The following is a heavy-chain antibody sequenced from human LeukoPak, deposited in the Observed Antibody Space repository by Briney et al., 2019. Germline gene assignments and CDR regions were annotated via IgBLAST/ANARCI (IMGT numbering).Heavy chain of an antibody. Sequence: GGSLRLSCAASGFTVSSDYMSWVRQAPGKGLEWVSVIYSGGSTYYADSVKGRFTISRDNSKNTLYLQMNSLRAEDTAVYYCARGMDNGSGSYYDWFDPWGQGTLVTVSS. J-gene: IGHJ5*02. CDR2: IYSGGST. V-gene: IGHV3-53*01. CDR1: GFTVSSDY. CDR3: ARGMDNGSGSYYDWFDP. D-gene: IGHD1-26*01.